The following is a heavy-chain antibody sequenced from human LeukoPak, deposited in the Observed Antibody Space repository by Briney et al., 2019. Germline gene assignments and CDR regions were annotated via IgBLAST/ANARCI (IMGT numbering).Heavy chain of an antibody. CDR2: ISGSGGST. Sequence: GGSLRLSCAASGFTFSSYAMSWVRQAPGKGLEWVSAISGSGGSTYYADSVKGRFTISRDNSKNTLYVQMNSLRAEDTAVYYCAKDWDYDFWSGYYTYYYYGMDVWGQGTTVTVSS. J-gene: IGHJ6*02. V-gene: IGHV3-23*01. D-gene: IGHD3-3*01. CDR3: AKDWDYDFWSGYYTYYYYGMDV. CDR1: GFTFSSYA.